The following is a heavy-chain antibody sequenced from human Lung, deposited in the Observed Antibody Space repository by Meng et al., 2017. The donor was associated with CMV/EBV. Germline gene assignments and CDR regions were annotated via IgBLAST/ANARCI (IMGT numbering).Heavy chain of an antibody. Sequence: GEXXTISCVASGLTFSSHPMTWVRQAPGKGLEWVSSISGSGGSTYSADSVQGRFTISRDNSKNTLYLQMSALRDEDTALYYCARGGPVAGKNWFDRWDPGTXVTVSS. J-gene: IGHJ5*02. CDR2: ISGSGGST. CDR3: ARGGPVAGKNWFDR. V-gene: IGHV3-23*01. CDR1: GLTFSSHP. D-gene: IGHD6-19*01.